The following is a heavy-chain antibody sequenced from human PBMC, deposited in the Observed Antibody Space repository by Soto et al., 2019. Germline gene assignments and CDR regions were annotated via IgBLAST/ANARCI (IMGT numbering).Heavy chain of an antibody. D-gene: IGHD3-10*01. Sequence: QVQLVQSGAEVKKPGSSVKVSCKASGGTFSSYAISWVRQAPGQGLEWMGGIIPIFGTANYAQKFQGRVTITADESTSTAYRELSSLRSEDTAVYYCARGSATMVRGVMGWFDPWGQGTLVTVSS. V-gene: IGHV1-69*01. CDR1: GGTFSSYA. J-gene: IGHJ5*02. CDR2: IIPIFGTA. CDR3: ARGSATMVRGVMGWFDP.